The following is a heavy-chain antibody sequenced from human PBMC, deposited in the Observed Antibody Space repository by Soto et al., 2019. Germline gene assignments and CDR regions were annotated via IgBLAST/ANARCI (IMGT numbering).Heavy chain of an antibody. CDR2: IYYVGST. Sequence: QVQLQESGPGQVKPSQTLSLTCSVSGVSIKSGDNYWSWIRQPPGKGLEWIGNIYYVGSTSYNPSLKSRGSMSVDTSKNQFSLKLTSVTAADTAVYYCARNPSRLGWFDSWGQGTLVTVSS. CDR3: ARNPSRLGWFDS. CDR1: GVSIKSGDNY. V-gene: IGHV4-30-4*08. J-gene: IGHJ5*01. D-gene: IGHD7-27*01.